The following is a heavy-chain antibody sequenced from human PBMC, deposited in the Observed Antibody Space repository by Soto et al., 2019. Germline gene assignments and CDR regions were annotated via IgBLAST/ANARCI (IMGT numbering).Heavy chain of an antibody. V-gene: IGHV2-5*02. CDR3: AHRTYGSAPSNWFDP. CDR2: IYWDDDK. CDR1: GFSLSTSGVG. J-gene: IGHJ5*02. Sequence: QITLKESGPTLVKPTQTLTLTCTFSGFSLSTSGVGVGWIRQPPGKALEWLALIYWDDDKRYSPSLKSRLTITKDTSKNQVVLTMTNMDPVDTAPYYCAHRTYGSAPSNWFDPWGQGTLVTVSS. D-gene: IGHD3-10*01.